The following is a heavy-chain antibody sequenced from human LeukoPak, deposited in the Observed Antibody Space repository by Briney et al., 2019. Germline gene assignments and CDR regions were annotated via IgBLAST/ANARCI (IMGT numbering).Heavy chain of an antibody. J-gene: IGHJ4*02. Sequence: SETLSLTCAIYSESFSGYFWSWIRQPPGKGLEWIGEINYSGSTNYNPSLKSRVTISVDTSKNQFSLKLSSVTAADTAVCYCARRGRIQLSLWGQGTLVTVSS. CDR1: SESFSGYF. D-gene: IGHD5-18*01. CDR2: INYSGST. V-gene: IGHV4-34*01. CDR3: ARRGRIQLSL.